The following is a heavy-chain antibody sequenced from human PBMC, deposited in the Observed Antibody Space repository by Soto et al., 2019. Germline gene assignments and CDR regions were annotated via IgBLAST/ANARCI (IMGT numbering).Heavy chain of an antibody. CDR2: IYYIGTT. CDR3: ARAHYYYGMDV. J-gene: IGHJ6*02. CDR1: NGSVSSGTYS. Sequence: PSETLSLTCTVSNGSVSSGTYSGSWVRQPPGKGLEWIGYIYYIGTTYYTPSLKSRLTMSMDRANDHFSLNLTSVTAADTAVYFCARAHYYYGMDVCGQGITVTVSS. V-gene: IGHV4-30-2*01.